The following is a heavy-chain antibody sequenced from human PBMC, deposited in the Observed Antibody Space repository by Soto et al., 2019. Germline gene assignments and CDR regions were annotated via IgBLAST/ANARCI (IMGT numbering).Heavy chain of an antibody. J-gene: IGHJ5*02. D-gene: IGHD6-13*01. CDR2: ISGSGGST. V-gene: IGHV3-23*01. CDR3: AKTTPPSYSSSWYADWLDP. CDR1: GFTFSSYA. Sequence: GGSLRLSCAASGFTFSSYAMSWVRQAPGKGLEWVSAISGSGGSTYYADSVKGRFTISRGNSKNTLYLQMNSLRAEDTAVYYCAKTTPPSYSSSWYADWLDPCGQGTLVTVSS.